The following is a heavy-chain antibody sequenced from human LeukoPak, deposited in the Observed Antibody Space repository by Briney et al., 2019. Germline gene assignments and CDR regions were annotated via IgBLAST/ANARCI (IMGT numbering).Heavy chain of an antibody. V-gene: IGHV3-53*01. CDR2: IYSGGST. CDR1: GFTVSSNY. J-gene: IGHJ4*02. Sequence: GGSLRLSCAASGFTVSSNYMSWVRQAPGKGLEWVSVIYSGGSTYYADSVKGRFTISRDNSKNMLYLQMNSLRAEDTAVYYCASLRGYCSSTSCYNYWGQGTLVTVSS. D-gene: IGHD2-2*02. CDR3: ASLRGYCSSTSCYNY.